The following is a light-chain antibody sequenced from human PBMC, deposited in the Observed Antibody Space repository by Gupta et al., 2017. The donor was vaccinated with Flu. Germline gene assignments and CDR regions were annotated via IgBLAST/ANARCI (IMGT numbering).Light chain of an antibody. Sequence: GQTARITCGGNNMGSKSVHWFQQRPGQAPLLVVLDDSDRPSGIPERFSGSNSGNTATLIISRVEAGDEADYYCQVWDSSGDHVVFGGGTTLSVL. CDR1: NMGSKS. V-gene: IGLV3-21*02. CDR2: DDS. CDR3: QVWDSSGDHVV. J-gene: IGLJ2*01.